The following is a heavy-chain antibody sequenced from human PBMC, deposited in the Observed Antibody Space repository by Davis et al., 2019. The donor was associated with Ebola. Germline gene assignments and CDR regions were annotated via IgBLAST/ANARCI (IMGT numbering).Heavy chain of an antibody. V-gene: IGHV1-2*02. CDR2: INPNSGGT. Sequence: ASVKVSCKASGYTFTGYYMHWVRQAPGQGLEWMGWINPNSGGTNYAQKFQGRVTMTRDTSISTAYMELSRLRSDDTAVYYCARVIRCSTSCYNAPFDYWGQGTLVTVSS. CDR3: ARVIRCSTSCYNAPFDY. J-gene: IGHJ4*02. CDR1: GYTFTGYY. D-gene: IGHD2-2*02.